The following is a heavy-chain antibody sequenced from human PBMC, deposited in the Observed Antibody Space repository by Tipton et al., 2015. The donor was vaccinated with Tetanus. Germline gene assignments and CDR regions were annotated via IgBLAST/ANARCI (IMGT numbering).Heavy chain of an antibody. Sequence: SLRLSCAASGFTITNYAMSWVRQAPGKGLEWVAGISGDGNGRFYADSVKGRFSISRDNSKDTLFLQMNSLRVEDTAIYYCAKYGWNGVTWGQGTLVPVSS. CDR2: ISGDGNGR. D-gene: IGHD1-1*01. CDR3: AKYGWNGVT. J-gene: IGHJ5*02. CDR1: GFTITNYA. V-gene: IGHV3-23*01.